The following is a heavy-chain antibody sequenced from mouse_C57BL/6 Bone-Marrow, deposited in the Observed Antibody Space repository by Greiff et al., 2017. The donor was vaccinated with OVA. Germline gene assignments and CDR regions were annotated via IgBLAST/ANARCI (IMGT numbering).Heavy chain of an antibody. V-gene: IGHV1-82*01. CDR2: IYPGDGDT. D-gene: IGHD2-4*01. Sequence: VQLQQSGPELVKPGASVKISCKASGYAFSSSWMNWVKQRPGKGLEWIGRIYPGDGDTNYNGKFKGKATLTADKSSSTAYMQLSSLTSEDSAVYFCARFPLYDYDVGDYSDYWGQGTTLTVSS. CDR3: ARFPLYDYDVGDYSDY. CDR1: GYAFSSSW. J-gene: IGHJ2*01.